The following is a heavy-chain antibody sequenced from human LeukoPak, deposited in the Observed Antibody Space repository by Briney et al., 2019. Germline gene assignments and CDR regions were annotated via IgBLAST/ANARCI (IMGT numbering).Heavy chain of an antibody. D-gene: IGHD2-21*02. V-gene: IGHV5-51*01. CDR3: ARHGVAYCGGDCQFDY. CDR2: IYPGDSDN. CDR1: GYSFTSYW. J-gene: IGHJ4*02. Sequence: EALKIYCNGSGYSFTSYWIGWVRQMPGKGLEWMGIIYPGDSDNRHIPSFQGQVTISADKCISTALPEWRSLKASDTAMYYCARHGVAYCGGDCQFDYWGQETLVTVSS.